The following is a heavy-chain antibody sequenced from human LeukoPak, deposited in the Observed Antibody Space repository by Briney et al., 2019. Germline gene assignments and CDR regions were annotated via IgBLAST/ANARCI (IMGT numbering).Heavy chain of an antibody. J-gene: IGHJ4*03. V-gene: IGHV6-1*01. Sequence: SQTLKLPCAISGHSDSSYDAAWNWIRQSPSRGLESEGRTYYRSKRYNDYALSVRGRITINPDTSKNQFSLQLNSITPEVTAVYFCTRVWNSFDYWGEGTLVTVSS. CDR2: TYYRSKRYN. CDR3: TRVWNSFDY. D-gene: IGHD1-1*01. CDR1: GHSDSSYDAA.